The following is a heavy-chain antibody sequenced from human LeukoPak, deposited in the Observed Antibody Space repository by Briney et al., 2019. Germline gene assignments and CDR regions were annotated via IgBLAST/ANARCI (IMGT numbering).Heavy chain of an antibody. V-gene: IGHV3-23*01. J-gene: IGHJ4*02. CDR3: AKTDSGGSYFRFDF. D-gene: IGHD3-22*01. Sequence: GGSLRLSCAASGFTFNNYAMGWVRQAPGKGLEWVSAISSSGSSTYYADSVKGRFTASRDNSNNTLYLQMNTLRAEDTAVYYCAKTDSGGSYFRFDFWGQGTLVIVSS. CDR2: ISSSGSST. CDR1: GFTFNNYA.